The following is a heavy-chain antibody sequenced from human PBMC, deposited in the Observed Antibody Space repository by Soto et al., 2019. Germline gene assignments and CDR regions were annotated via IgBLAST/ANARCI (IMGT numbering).Heavy chain of an antibody. J-gene: IGHJ4*02. V-gene: IGHV3-33*01. Sequence: GGSLRLSCAASGFNFSSNGMHWVRQAPGKGLEWVAIIWFDGSNKYYADSVKGRFTISRDNSKNTLYLQMNSLRAEDTAVYYCARDPNYYDSSGYYAYYFDSWGQGTLVTVS. CDR1: GFNFSSNG. CDR2: IWFDGSNK. D-gene: IGHD3-22*01. CDR3: ARDPNYYDSSGYYAYYFDS.